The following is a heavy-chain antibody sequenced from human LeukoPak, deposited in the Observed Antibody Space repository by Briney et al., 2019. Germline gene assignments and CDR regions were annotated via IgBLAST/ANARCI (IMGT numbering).Heavy chain of an antibody. J-gene: IGHJ5*02. D-gene: IGHD6-13*01. V-gene: IGHV4-39*01. CDR3: ARVGPAAAGHNWFDP. CDR1: GGSISSSSYY. Sequence: SETQSLTCTVSGGSISSSSYYWGWIRQPPGKGLEWIGSIYYSGSTYYNPSLKSRVTISVDTSKNQFSLKLSSVTAADTAVYYCARVGPAAAGHNWFDPWGQGTLVTVSS. CDR2: IYYSGST.